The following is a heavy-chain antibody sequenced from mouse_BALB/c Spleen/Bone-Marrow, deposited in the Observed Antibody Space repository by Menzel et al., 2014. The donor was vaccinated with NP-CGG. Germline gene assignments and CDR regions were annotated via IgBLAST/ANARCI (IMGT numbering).Heavy chain of an antibody. CDR2: IDPANGNT. V-gene: IGHV14-3*02. D-gene: IGHD1-1*01. Sequence: VQLQQSGAEIVKPGDSVKSSCTTSGFNIEDSYIYWMKQRPEQGLEWIGRIDPANGNTKYDPKFQGKATITVDTSSATACLRLSSLTSEDTAVYYCARNYGSSRDYWGQGTTLTVSS. CDR1: GFNIEDSY. J-gene: IGHJ2*01. CDR3: ARNYGSSRDY.